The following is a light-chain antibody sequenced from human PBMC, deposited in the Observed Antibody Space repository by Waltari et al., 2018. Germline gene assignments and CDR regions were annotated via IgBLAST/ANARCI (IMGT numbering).Light chain of an antibody. J-gene: IGKJ4*02. CDR2: KAS. Sequence: DIQMTQSPSTLSASVGDRVTITCRASQSITNWLAWYQQKPGKAPKLLIYKASNLESGVPSRFSGSGSGTEFTLTISSLQPDDFATYYCQQYDNYWTFGEAATIEI. CDR3: QQYDNYWT. CDR1: QSITNW. V-gene: IGKV1-5*03.